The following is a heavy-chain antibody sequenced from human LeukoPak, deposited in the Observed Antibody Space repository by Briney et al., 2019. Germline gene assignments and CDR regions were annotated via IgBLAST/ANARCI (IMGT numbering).Heavy chain of an antibody. CDR3: ARRDPGHYYYFMDA. J-gene: IGHJ6*03. V-gene: IGHV3-48*04. Sequence: PGGSLRLSCAASGFSFSSYGMNWVRQAPGKGLEWVSYISSSSTTIYYADSVKGRFTISRDNAKNSLYLQMNSLRAEDTAVYYCARRDPGHYYYFMDAWGKGTTVTVSS. CDR2: ISSSSTTI. CDR1: GFSFSSYG.